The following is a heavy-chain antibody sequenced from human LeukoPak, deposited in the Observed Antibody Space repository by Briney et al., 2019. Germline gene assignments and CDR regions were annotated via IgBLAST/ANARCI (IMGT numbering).Heavy chain of an antibody. V-gene: IGHV4-59*12. D-gene: IGHD3-16*01. CDR1: GGSISSYY. J-gene: IGHJ4*02. Sequence: SSETLSLTCTVSGGSISSYYWSWIRQPPGKGLEWIGYIYYSGSTNYNPSLKSRVTISVDTSKNQFSLKLSSVTAADTAVCYCARSYDYVWGGSDYWGQGTLVTVSS. CDR2: IYYSGST. CDR3: ARSYDYVWGGSDY.